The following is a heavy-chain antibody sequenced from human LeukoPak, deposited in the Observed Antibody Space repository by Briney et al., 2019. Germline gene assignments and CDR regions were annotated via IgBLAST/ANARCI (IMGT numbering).Heavy chain of an antibody. CDR2: TYYRSKWYN. D-gene: IGHD3-22*01. Sequence: SQTLSLTCAISGDSVSSNSAAWNWIRQSPSRGLEWLGRTYYRSKWYNDYAVSVKSRITINPDTSKNQFSLQLNSVTPEDTAVYYCARVLSNYYDSNGYYAGMDVWGQGTTVIVSS. CDR3: ARVLSNYYDSNGYYAGMDV. J-gene: IGHJ6*02. V-gene: IGHV6-1*01. CDR1: GDSVSSNSAA.